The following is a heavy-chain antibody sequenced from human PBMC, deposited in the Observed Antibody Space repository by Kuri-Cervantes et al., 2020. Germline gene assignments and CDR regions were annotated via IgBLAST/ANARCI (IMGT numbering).Heavy chain of an antibody. CDR1: GGTFSSSV. Sequence: SVKVSCKASGGTFSSSVLSWVRQAPGQALEWMGWITPFNGNTNYAQKFQDRVTITRDRSMSTAYMELSSLRSEDTAVYYCARGGVAGNDAFDIWGQGTMVTVSS. CDR2: ITPFNGNT. D-gene: IGHD6-19*01. V-gene: IGHV1-45*02. J-gene: IGHJ3*02. CDR3: ARGGVAGNDAFDI.